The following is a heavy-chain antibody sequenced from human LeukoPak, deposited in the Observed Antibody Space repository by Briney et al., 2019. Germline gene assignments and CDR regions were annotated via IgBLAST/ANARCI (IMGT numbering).Heavy chain of an antibody. CDR2: TYYRSKWYN. J-gene: IGHJ5*02. Sequence: SQTLSLTCAISGDSVSSNSATWNWIRQSPSRGLEWLGRTYYRSKWYNDYAVSVKSRITNNPDTSKNQFSLQLNSVTPEDAAVYYCARNTPDFGAHQRFDPWGQGTLVTVSS. D-gene: IGHD3-10*01. CDR1: GDSVSSNSAT. CDR3: ARNTPDFGAHQRFDP. V-gene: IGHV6-1*01.